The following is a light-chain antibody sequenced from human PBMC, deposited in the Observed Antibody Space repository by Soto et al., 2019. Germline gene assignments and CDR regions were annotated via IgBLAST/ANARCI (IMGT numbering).Light chain of an antibody. Sequence: EIVLTQSPATLSLSPGDRATLSCRASQSVSSYLAWYQQKPDQAPRLLIYDASNRATGIPARFSGSGSGTDFTLTITSLEPEDFAVYYCHQRSNWPSTFGGGTTVEIK. V-gene: IGKV3-11*01. CDR3: HQRSNWPST. CDR2: DAS. CDR1: QSVSSY. J-gene: IGKJ4*01.